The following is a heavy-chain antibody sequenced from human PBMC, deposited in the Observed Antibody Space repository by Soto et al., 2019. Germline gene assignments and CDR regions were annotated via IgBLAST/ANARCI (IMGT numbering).Heavy chain of an antibody. V-gene: IGHV1-3*01. Sequence: ASVKVSCKASGYTFTGYAIHWVRQAPGQRHEWMGWINGGNGDTKYSQKFQGRVTITRDTSASTAYMELTSLGSEDTAVYHCARGYCSSTSCHYYFDFWGQGTLVTVSS. CDR2: INGGNGDT. D-gene: IGHD2-2*01. CDR3: ARGYCSSTSCHYYFDF. J-gene: IGHJ4*02. CDR1: GYTFTGYA.